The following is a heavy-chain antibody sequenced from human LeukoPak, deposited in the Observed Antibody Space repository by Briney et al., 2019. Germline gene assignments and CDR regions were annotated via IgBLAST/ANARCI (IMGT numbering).Heavy chain of an antibody. CDR2: IYPGDSDT. CDR1: GYRFTDYW. J-gene: IGHJ4*02. D-gene: IGHD3-16*01. Sequence: GESPKISCKGSGYRFTDYWINWVRQMPGKGLEWMGIIYPGDSDTRYNPSFQGQVTISADKSISTAYLQWSSLKASDTALYYCATSEKGPYYDTTSGAFDFWGQGTLVTVSS. V-gene: IGHV5-51*01. CDR3: ATSEKGPYYDTTSGAFDF.